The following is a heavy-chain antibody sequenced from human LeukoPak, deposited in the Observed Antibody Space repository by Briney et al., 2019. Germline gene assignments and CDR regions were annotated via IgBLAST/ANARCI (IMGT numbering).Heavy chain of an antibody. CDR2: IWYDGSNK. CDR1: GFTFSSYG. J-gene: IGHJ4*02. CDR3: ARDSSSSFLDY. D-gene: IGHD6-6*01. V-gene: IGHV3-33*01. Sequence: GGSLRLSCTASGFTFSSYGMHWVRQAPGKGLEWVAVIWYDGSNKYYADSVKGRFTISRDNSKNTLYLQMNSLRAEDTAVYYCARDSSSSFLDYWGQGTLVTVSS.